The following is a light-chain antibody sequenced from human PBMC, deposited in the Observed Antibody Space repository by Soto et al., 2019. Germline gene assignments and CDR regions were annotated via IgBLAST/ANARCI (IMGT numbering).Light chain of an antibody. J-gene: IGKJ2*01. Sequence: EIVLTQTPGTLSLSPGERATLSCRASQSVTSSHLVWYQQKPGQAARLLIYGASTMATGSPDRFSGSGSDTDFALTIRRLDPEDVAMHYCLLYFSPDRYTFGPGTKLQIK. V-gene: IGKV3-20*01. CDR2: GAS. CDR3: LLYFSPDRYT. CDR1: QSVTSSH.